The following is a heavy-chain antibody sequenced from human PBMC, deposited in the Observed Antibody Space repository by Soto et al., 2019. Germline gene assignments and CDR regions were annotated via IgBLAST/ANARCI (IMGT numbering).Heavy chain of an antibody. Sequence: PSETLSLTCAVSGGSISSGGYSWSWIRQPPGKGLEWIGYIYHSGSTYYNPSLKSRVTISVDRSKNQFSLKLGSVTAADTAVYYCASFSSSWQGYYYYGMDVWGQGTTVTVSS. CDR2: IYHSGST. CDR1: GGSISSGGYS. D-gene: IGHD6-13*01. J-gene: IGHJ6*02. CDR3: ASFSSSWQGYYYYGMDV. V-gene: IGHV4-30-2*01.